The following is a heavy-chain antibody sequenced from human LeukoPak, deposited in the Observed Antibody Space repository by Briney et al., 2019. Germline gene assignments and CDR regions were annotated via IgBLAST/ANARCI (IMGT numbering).Heavy chain of an antibody. CDR2: INPNSGGT. V-gene: IGHV1-2*02. CDR1: GYTFTGYY. CDR3: ARVEKHLRHSGSYEYNWFDP. Sequence: ASVKVSCKASGYTFTGYYMHWVRQAPGQGLEWMGWINPNSGGTNYAQKFQGRVTMTRDTSISTAYMELSRLRSDDTAVYYCARVEKHLRHSGSYEYNWFDPWGQGTLVTVSS. J-gene: IGHJ5*02. D-gene: IGHD3-10*01.